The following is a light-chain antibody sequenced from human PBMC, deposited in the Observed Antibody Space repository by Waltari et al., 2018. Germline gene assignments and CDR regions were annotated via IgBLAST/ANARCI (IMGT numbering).Light chain of an antibody. V-gene: IGLV3-21*01. CDR1: KIGDKS. CDR3: QVCDVDTRHWV. J-gene: IGLJ3*02. CDR2: YDN. Sequence: SYVLTQPPSVSVAPGETARITCGGNKIGDKSVHWYQQKPGRAPLLVMFYDNERPSGIPGRFSGYKTQNRASLTISQVEVGDEADYYCQVCDVDTRHWVFGGGTKLTAL.